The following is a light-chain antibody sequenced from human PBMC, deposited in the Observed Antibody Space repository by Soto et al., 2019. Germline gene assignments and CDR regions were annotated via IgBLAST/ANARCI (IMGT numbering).Light chain of an antibody. J-gene: IGKJ3*01. Sequence: DLHMTQSPSTLSASVGDRVTTXCRAXQXIFTYLAWYQQKPGKAPKLLIXDASTXQSGVPPRFSGSGSXTEFTLTISSLQPDDFATYYCQHYTLYSASFGPGTKVDIK. CDR1: QXIFTY. CDR2: DAS. CDR3: QHYTLYSAS. V-gene: IGKV1-5*01.